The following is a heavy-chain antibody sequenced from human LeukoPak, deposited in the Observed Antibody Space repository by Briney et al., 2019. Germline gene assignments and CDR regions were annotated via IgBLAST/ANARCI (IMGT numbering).Heavy chain of an antibody. CDR2: IYYSGNT. CDR3: ARGILRYFDWSTFDY. Sequence: SETLSLTCTVSGGSISSSSYYWGWIRQPPGKGLEWIGSIYYSGNTYYNPSLKSRVTISVDTSKNQFSLKLSSVTAADTAVYYCARGILRYFDWSTFDYWGQGTLVTVSS. J-gene: IGHJ4*02. CDR1: GGSISSSSYY. V-gene: IGHV4-39*01. D-gene: IGHD3-9*01.